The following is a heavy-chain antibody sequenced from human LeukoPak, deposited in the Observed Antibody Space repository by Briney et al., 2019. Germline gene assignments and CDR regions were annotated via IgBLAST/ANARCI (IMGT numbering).Heavy chain of an antibody. V-gene: IGHV4-34*01. CDR1: GGSFSGYY. D-gene: IGHD6-19*01. Sequence: SETLSLTCAVYGGSFSGYYWSWIRQPPGKGLEWIGEINHSGSTNYNPSLKSRVTISVDTSKNQFPLKLSSVTAADTAVYYCARGVAVAGTLDYWGQGTLVTVSS. CDR2: INHSGST. J-gene: IGHJ4*02. CDR3: ARGVAVAGTLDY.